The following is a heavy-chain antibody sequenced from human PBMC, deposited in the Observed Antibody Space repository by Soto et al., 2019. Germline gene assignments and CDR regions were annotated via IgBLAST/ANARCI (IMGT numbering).Heavy chain of an antibody. V-gene: IGHV1-24*01. CDR1: GYTLTELS. J-gene: IGHJ5*02. CDR3: ATFKLRPYGDYPIEDWFDP. CDR2: FDPEDGET. Sequence: ASVKVSCKVSGYTLTELSMHWVRQAPGKGLEWMGGFDPEDGETIYAQKFQGRVTMTEDTSTDTAYMELSSLRSEDTAVYYCATFKLRPYGDYPIEDWFDPWGQGTLVTVSS. D-gene: IGHD4-17*01.